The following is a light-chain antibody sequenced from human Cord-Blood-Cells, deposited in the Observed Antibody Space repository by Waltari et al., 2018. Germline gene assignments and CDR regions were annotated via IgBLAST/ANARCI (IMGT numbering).Light chain of an antibody. V-gene: IGKV1-39*01. CDR1: QSISSY. Sequence: DIQLTQSPSSLSASVGDRVTITCRASQSISSYLNWYQQKPGKAPKLLIYAASSLQSGAPSIFSRSVSGTDLTFIISSLQTEGFATYFYQQGYSTPPSSGPWTKVDI. J-gene: IGKJ3*01. CDR3: QQGYSTPPS. CDR2: AAS.